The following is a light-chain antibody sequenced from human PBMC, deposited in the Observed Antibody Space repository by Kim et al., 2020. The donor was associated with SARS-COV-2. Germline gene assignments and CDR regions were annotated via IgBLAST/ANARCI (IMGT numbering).Light chain of an antibody. J-gene: IGKJ2*01. CDR1: PTFTSD. CDR3: QQRDNWPYT. CDR2: DIS. Sequence: LSPGDSATLSCRASPTFTSDLAWYEHKPGQAPRLLMYDISNRATGIPARFSGSGTGTEFTLTISSLETEDSAVYYCQQRDNWPYTFGQGTRLEI. V-gene: IGKV3-11*01.